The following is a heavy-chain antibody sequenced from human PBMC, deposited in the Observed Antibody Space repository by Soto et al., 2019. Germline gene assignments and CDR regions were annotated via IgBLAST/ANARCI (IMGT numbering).Heavy chain of an antibody. D-gene: IGHD3-16*02. CDR2: INHSGST. J-gene: IGHJ4*02. CDR1: GGSFSGYY. Sequence: QVQLQQWGAGLLKPSETLSLTCAVYGGSFSGYYWSWIRQPPGKGLEWIGEINHSGSTNYNPSLKSRVTISVATSKNQFSLKLSSVTAADTAVYYCARAGPLRLGELSFPRYWGQGTLVTVSS. V-gene: IGHV4-34*01. CDR3: ARAGPLRLGELSFPRY.